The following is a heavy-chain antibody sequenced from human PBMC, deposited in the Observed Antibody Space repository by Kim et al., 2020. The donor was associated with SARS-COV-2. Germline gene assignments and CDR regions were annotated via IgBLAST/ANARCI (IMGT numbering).Heavy chain of an antibody. CDR3: ARPGVHYYGSGSYSEGAFDI. CDR1: GGSISSSSYY. CDR2: IYYSGST. V-gene: IGHV4-39*01. D-gene: IGHD3-10*01. J-gene: IGHJ3*02. Sequence: SETLSLTCTVSGGSISSSSYYWGWIRQPPGKGLEWIGSIYYSGSTYYNPSLKSRVTISVDTSKNQFSLKLSSVTAADTAVYYCARPGVHYYGSGSYSEGAFDIWGQGTMVTVSS.